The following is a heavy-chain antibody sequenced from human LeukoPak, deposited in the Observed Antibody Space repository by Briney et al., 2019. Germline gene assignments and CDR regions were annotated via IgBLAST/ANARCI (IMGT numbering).Heavy chain of an antibody. D-gene: IGHD3-3*01. CDR3: ARWSGARIDY. CDR1: GGSFSGYY. CDR2: INHSGST. V-gene: IGHV4-34*01. J-gene: IGHJ4*02. Sequence: SETLSLTCAVYGGSFSGYYWSWIRQPPGKGLEWIGEINHSGSTNYNPSLKSRVTISVDTSKNQFSLKLSSVTAANTAVYYCARWSGARIDYWGQGTLVTVSS.